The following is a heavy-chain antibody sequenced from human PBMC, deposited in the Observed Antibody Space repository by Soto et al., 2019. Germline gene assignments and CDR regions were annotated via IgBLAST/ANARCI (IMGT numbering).Heavy chain of an antibody. CDR3: ARGIAARRGYYYYYGMDV. J-gene: IGHJ6*02. CDR1: GGSISSYY. CDR2: IYTSGST. D-gene: IGHD6-6*01. Sequence: SETLSLTCTVSGGSISSYYWSWIRQPAGKGLEWIGRIYTSGSTNYNPSLKSRVTMSVDTSKNQFSLKLSSMTAADTAVYYCARGIAARRGYYYYYGMDVWGQGTTVTVSS. V-gene: IGHV4-4*07.